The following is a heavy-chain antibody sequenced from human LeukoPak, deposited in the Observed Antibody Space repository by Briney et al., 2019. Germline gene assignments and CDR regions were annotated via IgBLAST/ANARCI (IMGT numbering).Heavy chain of an antibody. Sequence: SETLSLTCGVYGGSFSGYYWSWIRQPPGKGLEWIGEINPRGSTNYNPSLKSRVTLSADTSKNQFSLTLNSVTAADTAVHYCARRRLGYYFDYWGQGTLVTVSS. J-gene: IGHJ4*02. D-gene: IGHD5-24*01. V-gene: IGHV4-34*01. CDR2: INPRGST. CDR3: ARRRLGYYFDY. CDR1: GGSFSGYY.